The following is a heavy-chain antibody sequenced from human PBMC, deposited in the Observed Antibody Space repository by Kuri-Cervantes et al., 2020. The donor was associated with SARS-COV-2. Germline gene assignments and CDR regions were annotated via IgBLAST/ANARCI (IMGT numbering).Heavy chain of an antibody. CDR2: INPNSGGT. CDR3: ARSSLGYCSGGSCSNWFDP. V-gene: IGHV1-2*02. D-gene: IGHD2-15*01. Sequence: ASVKVSCKASGYTFTGYYMHWVRQAPGQGLEWMGWINPNSGGTNYAQKLQGRVTMTRDTSTSTVYMELSSLRSEDTAVYYCARSSLGYCSGGSCSNWFDPWGQGTLVTVSS. J-gene: IGHJ5*02. CDR1: GYTFTGYY.